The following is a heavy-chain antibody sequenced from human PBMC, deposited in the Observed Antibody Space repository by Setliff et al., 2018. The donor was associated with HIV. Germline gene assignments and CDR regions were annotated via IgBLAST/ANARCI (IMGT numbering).Heavy chain of an antibody. J-gene: IGHJ6*03. V-gene: IGHV4-4*07. Sequence: SETLSLTCTVSGGSISSYYWSWIRQPAGKGLEWIGHIYTTGSTKYNPSLKRRVTMSVDTSKNHFSLNLRSVTAAATAVYYCARGFTNYDILTGYPRAPYYYFYMDVWGKGTTVTSP. D-gene: IGHD3-9*01. CDR1: GGSISSYY. CDR2: IYTTGST. CDR3: ARGFTNYDILTGYPRAPYYYFYMDV.